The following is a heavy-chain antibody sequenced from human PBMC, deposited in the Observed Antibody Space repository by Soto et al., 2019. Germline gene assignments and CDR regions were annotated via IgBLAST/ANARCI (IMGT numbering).Heavy chain of an antibody. D-gene: IGHD4-17*01. V-gene: IGHV3-30-3*01. J-gene: IGHJ4*02. CDR1: GFTFRRYS. CDR2: ISSDGSNK. CDR3: ARDKDDYGDYGDY. Sequence: QVQLVESGGGVVQPGRSLRLSCAASGFTFRRYSMHWVRQAPGKGLEWVVIISSDGSNKNYADSVKGRFTISRDSSKNTVYLQMNSLRAEDTAVYYCARDKDDYGDYGDYWGQGTLVTVSS.